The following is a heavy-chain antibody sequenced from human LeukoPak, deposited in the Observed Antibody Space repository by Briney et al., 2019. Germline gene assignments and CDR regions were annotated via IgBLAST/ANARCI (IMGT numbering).Heavy chain of an antibody. V-gene: IGHV4-4*07. CDR2: IYTSVST. D-gene: IGHD2-2*01. Sequence: SETLSLTCTVSGDSISEYYWSWIRQPPGKGLEWIGRIYTSVSTNYNPSLESRVSMSVDTSKNQFSLKLSSVTAADTAVYFCAREGSRTSPNWFDPWGQGTLVTVSS. J-gene: IGHJ5*02. CDR1: GDSISEYY. CDR3: AREGSRTSPNWFDP.